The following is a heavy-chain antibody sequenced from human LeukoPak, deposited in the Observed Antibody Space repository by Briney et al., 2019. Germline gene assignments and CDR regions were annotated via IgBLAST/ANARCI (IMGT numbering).Heavy chain of an antibody. CDR1: GYTFTSYA. V-gene: IGHV7-4-1*02. Sequence: ASVKVSCKASGYTFTSYAMNWVRQAPGQGLEWMGWINTNTGNPTYAQGFTGRFVFSLDTSVSTAYLQISSLKAEDTAVYYCARVVLAPYYGFWSGYSAPDYWGQGTLVTVSS. D-gene: IGHD3-3*01. CDR2: INTNTGNP. J-gene: IGHJ4*02. CDR3: ARVVLAPYYGFWSGYSAPDY.